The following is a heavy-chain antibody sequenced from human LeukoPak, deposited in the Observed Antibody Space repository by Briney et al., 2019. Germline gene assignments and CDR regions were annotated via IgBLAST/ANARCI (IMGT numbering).Heavy chain of an antibody. D-gene: IGHD5-24*01. Sequence: GGSLRLSCATSGFTFNNYAMTWVRQALGKGLEWVSVIYSGGSTYYADSVKGRFTISRDNSKNTLYLQMNSLRAEDTAVYYCARDMSRSWLFDYWGQGTLVTVSS. CDR2: IYSGGST. V-gene: IGHV3-66*01. J-gene: IGHJ4*02. CDR3: ARDMSRSWLFDY. CDR1: GFTFNNYA.